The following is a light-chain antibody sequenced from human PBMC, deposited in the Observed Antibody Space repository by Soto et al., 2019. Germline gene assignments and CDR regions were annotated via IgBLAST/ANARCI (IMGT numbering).Light chain of an antibody. J-gene: IGKJ5*01. CDR3: QQYIDWPIT. V-gene: IGKV3-15*01. CDR1: QSVSSN. Sequence: EILMTQSPATLSVSPGERATLSCRASQSVSSNLAWYQQKPGQAPRLLIYGASTGATGIPARFSGSGSETEFTLTISSLQSEDFAVYYCQQYIDWPITFGQGTRLDIK. CDR2: GAS.